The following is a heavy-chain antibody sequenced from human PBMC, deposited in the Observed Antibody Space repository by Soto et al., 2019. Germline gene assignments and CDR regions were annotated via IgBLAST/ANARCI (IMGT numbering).Heavy chain of an antibody. CDR3: AREIVTGFSYREIKWFDP. CDR1: GGTVASSHW. J-gene: IGHJ5*02. D-gene: IGHD3-9*01. CDR2: VYHTGDT. Sequence: PSETLSLTCGVSGGTVASSHWWSWVRQSPGRGLEWIGNVYHTGDTNFNPSLQSRVTFSVDKSNNQFSLRLTSVTAADTAVYFCAREIVTGFSYREIKWFDPWGQGTLVTVSS. V-gene: IGHV4-4*02.